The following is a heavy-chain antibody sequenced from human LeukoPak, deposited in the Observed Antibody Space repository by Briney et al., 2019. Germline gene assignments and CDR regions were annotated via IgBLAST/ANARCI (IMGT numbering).Heavy chain of an antibody. CDR3: ARLASMLRGPYSFYFMEV. J-gene: IGHJ6*03. CDR1: GFTVSSNY. CDR2: IYSGGST. D-gene: IGHD3-10*01. V-gene: IGHV3-53*01. Sequence: GGSLRLSCAASGFTVSSNYMSWVRQAPGKGLEWVSIIYSGGSTFYADSVRGRFTISGDNSKNSLYLQLNSLRADDTAVFFCARLASMLRGPYSFYFMEVWGKGTTVTISS.